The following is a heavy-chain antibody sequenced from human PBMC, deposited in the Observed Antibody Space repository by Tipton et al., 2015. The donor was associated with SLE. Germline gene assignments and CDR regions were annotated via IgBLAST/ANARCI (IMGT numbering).Heavy chain of an antibody. V-gene: IGHV3-48*01. Sequence: SLRLSCAASGFTFSSYSMNWVRQAPGKGLEWLAYITSGSSTIYYADSVKGRFTISRDNAKNSLYLQMNSLRAEDTAVYYCAREWDYDSFDYWGQGTLVTVSS. D-gene: IGHD3-3*01. J-gene: IGHJ4*02. CDR2: ITSGSSTI. CDR1: GFTFSSYS. CDR3: AREWDYDSFDY.